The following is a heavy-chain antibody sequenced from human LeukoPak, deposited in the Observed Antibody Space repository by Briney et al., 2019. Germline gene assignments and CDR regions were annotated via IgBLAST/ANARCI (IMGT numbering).Heavy chain of an antibody. CDR1: GGSFSGYY. D-gene: IGHD1-20*01. CDR3: ARVFSSRYNWNRYYFDY. CDR2: INHSGST. Sequence: SETLSLTCAVYGGSFSGYYWSWIRQPPGKGLEWIGEINHSGSTNYNPSFKSRVTISVDTSKNQFSLKLSSVTAADTAVYYCARVFSSRYNWNRYYFDYWGQGTLVTVSS. J-gene: IGHJ4*02. V-gene: IGHV4-34*01.